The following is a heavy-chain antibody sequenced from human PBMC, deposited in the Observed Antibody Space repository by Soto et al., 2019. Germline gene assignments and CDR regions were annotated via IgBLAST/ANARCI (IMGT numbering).Heavy chain of an antibody. D-gene: IGHD1-1*01. Sequence: EVQLLESGGGLVQPGGSLVLSCAASLFTFSSYAMSWVRPAPGKGLEWVSSISGGWIDAYYADSVKGRLTISRDNSQNPLSRQMSSLRANDTAVYYGAGSLFLASTGAEPFAYWGQGALVTVSS. V-gene: IGHV3-23*01. CDR3: AGSLFLASTGAEPFAY. CDR1: LFTFSSYA. CDR2: ISGGWIDA. J-gene: IGHJ4*02.